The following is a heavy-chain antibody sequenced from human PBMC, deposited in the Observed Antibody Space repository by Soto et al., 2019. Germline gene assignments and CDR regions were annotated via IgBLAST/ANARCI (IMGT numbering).Heavy chain of an antibody. CDR3: ASRDPGTSVDY. Sequence: QVQLQESGPGLVKPSGTLSLTCAVSGGSFTSNNWWTWVRQPPGQGLEWIGEIYRTGSTNYSPSLKSRVTISLAKSANQCSLKVTSLTAADTAVYYCASRDPGTSVDYWGQGTLVTVSS. CDR1: GGSFTSNNW. D-gene: IGHD1-7*01. V-gene: IGHV4-4*02. J-gene: IGHJ4*02. CDR2: IYRTGST.